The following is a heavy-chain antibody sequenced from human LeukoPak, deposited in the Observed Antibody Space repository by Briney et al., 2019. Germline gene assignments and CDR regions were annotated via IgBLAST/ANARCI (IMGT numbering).Heavy chain of an antibody. CDR2: INPNSGGT. CDR1: GYTFTVYY. J-gene: IGHJ4*02. CDR3: ARGPPSVYSSSHQSDY. D-gene: IGHD6-13*01. V-gene: IGHV1-2*02. Sequence: ASVNVSFKASGYTFTVYYMHWVRQAPGQGLEWMGGINPNSGGTNYAQKFQGRVTITRDTSISTAYMELSRLRSDDTAVYYCARGPPSVYSSSHQSDYWGQGTLVTVSS.